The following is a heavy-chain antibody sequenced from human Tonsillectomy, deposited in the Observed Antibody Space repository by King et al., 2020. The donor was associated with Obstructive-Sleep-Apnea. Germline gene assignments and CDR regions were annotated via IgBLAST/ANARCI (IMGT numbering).Heavy chain of an antibody. CDR2: MSYDGNNK. CDR1: GFTFSSYG. J-gene: IGHJ4*02. V-gene: IGHV3-30*03. Sequence: VQLVESGGGVVQPGRSLRLSCAASGFTFSSYGMHWVRQAPGKGLEWGALMSYDGNNKFFADSVKGRFTISSDTAKNTLYLQMSSLRAEDTAVYYCASAAMRAPAFDYWGQGTLVTVSS. CDR3: ASAAMRAPAFDY. D-gene: IGHD2-2*01.